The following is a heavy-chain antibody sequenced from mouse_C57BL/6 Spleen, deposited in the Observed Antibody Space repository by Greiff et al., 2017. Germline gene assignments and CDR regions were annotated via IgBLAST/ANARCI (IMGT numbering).Heavy chain of an antibody. D-gene: IGHD1-1*01. V-gene: IGHV1-50*01. CDR1: GYTFTSYW. CDR2: IDPSDSYT. Sequence: VQLQQPGAELVKPGASVKLSCKASGYTFTSYWMQWVKQRPGQGLEWIGEIDPSDSYTNYNQKFKGKATLTVDTSSSTAYMQLSSLTSEDSAVYDCARDGSSYEGGDYWGQGTSVTVSS. J-gene: IGHJ4*01. CDR3: ARDGSSYEGGDY.